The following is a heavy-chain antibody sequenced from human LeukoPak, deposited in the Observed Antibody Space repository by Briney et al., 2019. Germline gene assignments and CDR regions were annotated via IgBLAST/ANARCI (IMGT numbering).Heavy chain of an antibody. CDR3: ARSRGGSFDY. D-gene: IGHD1-26*01. CDR1: GFTFSTYE. V-gene: IGHV3-48*03. J-gene: IGHJ4*02. CDR2: ISGSGSTI. Sequence: QAGGSLRLSCAASGFTFSTYEMNWVRQAPGKGLQWVSYISGSGSTIYYADSVKGRFTISRDNAKNSLYLQMNSLRDEDTAVYYCARSRGGSFDYWGQGTLVTVSS.